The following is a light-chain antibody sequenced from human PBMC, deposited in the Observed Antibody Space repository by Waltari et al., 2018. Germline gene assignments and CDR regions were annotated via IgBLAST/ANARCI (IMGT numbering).Light chain of an antibody. V-gene: IGKV3-15*01. Sequence: EIVMTQSPATLSVSPGERATLSCRASQSVSSSLAWYQQKPGQAPRLLIYGASTRATGIAARLSGSGSGTEFTLTISSLQFEDFAVYYCQQYNNWLTFGGGTKVEIK. J-gene: IGKJ4*01. CDR2: GAS. CDR3: QQYNNWLT. CDR1: QSVSSS.